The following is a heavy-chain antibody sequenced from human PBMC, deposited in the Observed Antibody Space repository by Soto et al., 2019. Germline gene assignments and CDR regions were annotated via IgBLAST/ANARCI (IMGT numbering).Heavy chain of an antibody. CDR3: ATSYYNFWSGYYLAYFDY. CDR2: INHSGST. D-gene: IGHD3-3*01. V-gene: IGHV4-34*01. CDR1: GVSFTGYY. Sequence: QVHLQQWGAGLLKPSETLSLTCAVYGVSFTGYYWSWIRQPPGKGLEWIGEINHSGSTNYNPSVKSRLTISVDTYKKQFSLKLSSVTAADTAVYYCATSYYNFWSGYYLAYFDYWGQGTLVTVSS. J-gene: IGHJ4*02.